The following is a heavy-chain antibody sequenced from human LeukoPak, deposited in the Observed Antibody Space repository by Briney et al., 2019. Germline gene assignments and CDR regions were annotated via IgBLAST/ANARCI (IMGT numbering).Heavy chain of an antibody. CDR3: AKDFGYSGYDYYYYGMDV. V-gene: IGHV3-23*01. CDR1: GFTFSSYA. Sequence: GGSLRLSCAASGFTFSSYAMSWVRQAPGKGLEWVSAISGSGGSTYYADSVKGRFTISRDNSKNTPYLQMNSLRAEDTAVYYCAKDFGYSGYDYYYYGMDVWGQGTTVTVSS. CDR2: ISGSGGST. J-gene: IGHJ6*02. D-gene: IGHD5-12*01.